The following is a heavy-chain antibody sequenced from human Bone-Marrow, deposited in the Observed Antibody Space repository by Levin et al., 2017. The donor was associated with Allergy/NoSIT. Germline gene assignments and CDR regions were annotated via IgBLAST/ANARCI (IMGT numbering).Heavy chain of an antibody. J-gene: IGHJ3*02. D-gene: IGHD2-2*01. CDR1: GFTFDDYA. Sequence: GGSLRLSCAASGFTFDDYAMHWVRQAPGKGLEWVSGISWNSGSIGYADSVKGRFTISRDNAKNSLYLQMNSLRAEDTALYYCAKIPDIVVVPAAPDAFDSWGQGTMVTVSS. CDR2: ISWNSGSI. V-gene: IGHV3-9*01. CDR3: AKIPDIVVVPAAPDAFDS.